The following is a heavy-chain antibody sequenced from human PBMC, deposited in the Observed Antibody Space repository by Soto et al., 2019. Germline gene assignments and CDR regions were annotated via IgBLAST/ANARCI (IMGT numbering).Heavy chain of an antibody. CDR3: AREIRYFDWSPDY. CDR2: IWYDGSNK. J-gene: IGHJ4*02. Sequence: GGSLRLSCAASGFTFSSYGMHWVRQAPGKGLEWVAVIWYDGSNKYYADSVKGRFTISRDNSKNTLYLQMNSLRAEDTAVYYCAREIRYFDWSPDYWGQGTLVTVSS. D-gene: IGHD3-9*01. CDR1: GFTFSSYG. V-gene: IGHV3-33*01.